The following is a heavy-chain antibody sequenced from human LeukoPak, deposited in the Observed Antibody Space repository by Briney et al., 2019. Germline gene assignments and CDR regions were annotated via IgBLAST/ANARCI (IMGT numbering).Heavy chain of an antibody. CDR1: VYIFTTYG. J-gene: IGHJ5*02. V-gene: IGHV1-18*01. CDR2: ISAYNGNT. Sequence: ASVTVSYKASVYIFTTYGISWVRQAPGQGLAGMGWISAYNGNTNFAQKFQDRVTMTTDTSTSTAYMELRSLRSDDTAVYYCAREGKLGDTNPWFDPWGQGTLVTVSS. D-gene: IGHD1-26*01. CDR3: AREGKLGDTNPWFDP.